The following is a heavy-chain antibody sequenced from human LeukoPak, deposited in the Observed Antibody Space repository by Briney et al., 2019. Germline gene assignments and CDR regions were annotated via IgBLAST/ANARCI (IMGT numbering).Heavy chain of an antibody. Sequence: ASVKVSCKASGYTFTSYYMHWVRQAPGQGLEWMGIINPSGGSTSHAQKFQGRVTMTRDTSTSTVYMELSSLRSEDTAVYYCARDGGSDAFDIWGQGTMVTVSS. CDR3: ARDGGSDAFDI. V-gene: IGHV1-46*01. J-gene: IGHJ3*02. CDR2: INPSGGST. CDR1: GYTFTSYY.